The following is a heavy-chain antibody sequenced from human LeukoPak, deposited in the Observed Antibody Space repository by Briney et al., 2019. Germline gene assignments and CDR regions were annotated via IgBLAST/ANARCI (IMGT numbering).Heavy chain of an antibody. V-gene: IGHV1-69*01. J-gene: IGHJ5*02. D-gene: IGHD2-15*01. Sequence: GASVKVSCKASGGTFSSYAISWVRQAHGQGIEWMGGIIPIFGTANYAQKFQGRVTITADESTSTAYMELSSLRSEDTAVYYCARGGLYCSGGSCLRFDPWGQGTLVTVSS. CDR3: ARGGLYCSGGSCLRFDP. CDR1: GGTFSSYA. CDR2: IIPIFGTA.